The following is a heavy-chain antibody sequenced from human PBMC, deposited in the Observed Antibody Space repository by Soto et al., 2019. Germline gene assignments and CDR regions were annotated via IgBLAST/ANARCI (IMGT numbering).Heavy chain of an antibody. CDR3: VRVGYKLPFYDY. D-gene: IGHD2-2*01. V-gene: IGHV3-74*01. Sequence: LRLSCAASGFTFSSYWMHWVRQAPGKGLVWVSRINSDGSSTSYADSVKGRFTISRDNAKNTLYLQMNSLRAEDTAVYHCVRVGYKLPFYDYWGQGTLVT. CDR1: GFTFSSYW. J-gene: IGHJ4*02. CDR2: INSDGSST.